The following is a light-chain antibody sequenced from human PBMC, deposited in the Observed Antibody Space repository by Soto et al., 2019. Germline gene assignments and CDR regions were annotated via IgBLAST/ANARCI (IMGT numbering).Light chain of an antibody. CDR2: DAS. Sequence: SLYPGEKATLSCMAWQSISNDFAWFQQKPGQGPRLLIYDASNRATGVSARFSGRGSGIEFTLTISRLQPEDFTPYYCQQYGASPHTFGGGTKADIK. CDR3: QQYGASPHT. CDR1: QSISND. V-gene: IGKV3-15*01. J-gene: IGKJ4*01.